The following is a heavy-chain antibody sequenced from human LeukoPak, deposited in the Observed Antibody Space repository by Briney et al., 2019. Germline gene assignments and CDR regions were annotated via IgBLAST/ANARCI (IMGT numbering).Heavy chain of an antibody. J-gene: IGHJ6*02. D-gene: IGHD5-12*01. CDR3: AKDRGYDLGYYYGMDV. Sequence: GGSLRLSCAASGFTFSSYGMHWVRQAPGKGLEWVAVISYDGSNKYYADSVKGRFTISRDNSKNTLYLQMNSLRAEDTAVYYCAKDRGYDLGYYYGMDVWGQGTTDTVSS. CDR2: ISYDGSNK. V-gene: IGHV3-30*18. CDR1: GFTFSSYG.